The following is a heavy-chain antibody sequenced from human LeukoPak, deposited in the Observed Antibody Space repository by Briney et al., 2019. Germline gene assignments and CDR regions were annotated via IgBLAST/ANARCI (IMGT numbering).Heavy chain of an antibody. J-gene: IGHJ3*02. CDR1: GYTFTGYY. CDR3: ARDKKWELPPDAFDI. CDR2: INPNSGGT. V-gene: IGHV1-2*02. D-gene: IGHD1-26*01. Sequence: GASVKVSCKASGYTFTGYYMHWVRQAPGQGLEWMGWINPNSGGTNYAQKFQGRVTMTRDTSISTAYMELSRLRSDDTAVYYCARDKKWELPPDAFDIWGQGTMVTVSS.